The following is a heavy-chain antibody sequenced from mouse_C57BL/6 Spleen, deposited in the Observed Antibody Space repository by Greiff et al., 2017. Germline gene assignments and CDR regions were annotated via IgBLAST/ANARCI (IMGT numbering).Heavy chain of an antibody. J-gene: IGHJ1*03. CDR2: IYPGDGAT. CDR1: GYAFSSSW. D-gene: IGHD2-4*01. V-gene: IGHV1-82*01. Sequence: VQLVESGPELVKPGASVKISCKASGYAFSSSWMNWVKQRPGKGLEWIGRIYPGDGATNYNGKFKGKATLTADTSSSTAYMQLSSLTSEDSAVYFCARGDLYDYDDWYFDDWGTGTTVTVSS. CDR3: ARGDLYDYDDWYFDD.